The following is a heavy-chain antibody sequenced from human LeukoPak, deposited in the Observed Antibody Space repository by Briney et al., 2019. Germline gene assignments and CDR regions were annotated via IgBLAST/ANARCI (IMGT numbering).Heavy chain of an antibody. V-gene: IGHV4-59*08. CDR2: IYYSGGT. Sequence: PSETLSLTCTVSGDSISGYYWSWIRQPPGEGLEWIGYIYYSGGTKYNPSLKSRVTMSVDTSKNQISLNLSSVTAADTAVYYCARRGWNYVNWGQGTLVTVSS. J-gene: IGHJ4*02. CDR3: ARRGWNYVN. CDR1: GDSISGYY. D-gene: IGHD3-16*01.